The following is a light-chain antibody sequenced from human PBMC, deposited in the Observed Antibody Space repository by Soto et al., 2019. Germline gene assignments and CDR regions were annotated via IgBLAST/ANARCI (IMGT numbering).Light chain of an antibody. V-gene: IGKV1-5*03. CDR2: KAY. J-gene: IGKJ1*01. CDR3: QQYNSYSPRWT. Sequence: DIQMTQSPSTLSASVGDRVTITCRASQSISSWLAWYQQKPGKAPKLLIYKAYSLESGVASRFSGSGSGTEFTRTISSLQHDDFATYYCQQYNSYSPRWTFGQGTKVEIK. CDR1: QSISSW.